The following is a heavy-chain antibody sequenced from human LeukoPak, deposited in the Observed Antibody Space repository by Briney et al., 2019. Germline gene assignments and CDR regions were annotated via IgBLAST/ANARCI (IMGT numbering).Heavy chain of an antibody. CDR3: AREGPMALDY. D-gene: IGHD5-24*01. CDR2: ISSSSSTI. J-gene: IGHJ4*02. CDR1: GFTFSSYT. Sequence: GGSLRLSCAASGFTFSSYTMNWVRQAPGRGLEWVSYISSSSSTIYYADSVKGRFTISRDNAKNSLYLQMNSLRAEDTAVYYCAREGPMALDYWGQGTLVTVSS. V-gene: IGHV3-48*01.